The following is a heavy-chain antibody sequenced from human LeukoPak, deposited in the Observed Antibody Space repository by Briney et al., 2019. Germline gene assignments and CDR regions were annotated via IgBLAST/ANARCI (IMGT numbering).Heavy chain of an antibody. CDR1: GFTFGTYA. Sequence: PGGSLRLSCAASGFTFGTYAMSWVRQAPGKGLEWVSTISGSGRFTYYADSVKGRFTISRDNLKYTLYLEMNSLRAEDTAVYYCAKDAGSGSYYNCDYWGQGTLVTVSS. D-gene: IGHD3-10*01. CDR3: AKDAGSGSYYNCDY. V-gene: IGHV3-23*01. J-gene: IGHJ4*02. CDR2: ISGSGRFT.